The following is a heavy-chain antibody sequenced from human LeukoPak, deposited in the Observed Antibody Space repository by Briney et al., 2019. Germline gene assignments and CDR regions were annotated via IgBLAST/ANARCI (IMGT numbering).Heavy chain of an antibody. CDR1: GFTFSSYS. J-gene: IGHJ4*02. D-gene: IGHD6-19*01. Sequence: GGSLRLTCAASGFTFSSYSMNWVRQAPGKGLEWVSSISSSSSYIYYADSVKGRFTISRDNAKNSLYLQMNSLRAEDTAVYYCAKGPIAVAGTYFDYWGQGTLVTVSS. V-gene: IGHV3-21*01. CDR2: ISSSSSYI. CDR3: AKGPIAVAGTYFDY.